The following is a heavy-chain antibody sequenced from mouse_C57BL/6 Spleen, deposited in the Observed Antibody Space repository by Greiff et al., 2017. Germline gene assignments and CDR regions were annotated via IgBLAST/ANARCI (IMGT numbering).Heavy chain of an antibody. CDR1: GYTFTDYN. J-gene: IGHJ3*01. CDR2: INPNNGGT. CDR3: ASGDYDCDGFAY. Sequence: EVKLMESGPELVKPGASVKIPCKASGYTFTDYNMDWVKQSHGKGLEWIGDINPNNGGTIYNQKFKGTATLTVDESSSTAYMELRSLTSADTAVYYCASGDYDCDGFAYWGQGTLVTVSA. D-gene: IGHD2-4*01. V-gene: IGHV1-18*01.